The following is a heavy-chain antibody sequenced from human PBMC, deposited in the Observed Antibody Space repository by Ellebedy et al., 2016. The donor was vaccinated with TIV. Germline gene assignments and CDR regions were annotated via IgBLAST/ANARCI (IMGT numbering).Heavy chain of an antibody. D-gene: IGHD2-21*02. V-gene: IGHV4-39*01. Sequence: MPSETLSLTCTVSGGSISSSSYYWGWIRRPPGKGLEWIGSAYFSGRTNYNASLKSRVTLAVDTAKNQFSLKMTSVTAAETAVYYCARRVGGGDYSWFDPWGQGILVTVSS. J-gene: IGHJ5*02. CDR3: ARRVGGGDYSWFDP. CDR1: GGSISSSSYY. CDR2: AYFSGRT.